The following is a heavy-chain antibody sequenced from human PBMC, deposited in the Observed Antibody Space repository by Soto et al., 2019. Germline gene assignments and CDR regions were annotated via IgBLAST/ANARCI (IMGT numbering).Heavy chain of an antibody. CDR1: GFTFNTYG. CDR3: AKDGHDFWSGYSIYFFDY. J-gene: IGHJ4*02. CDR2: ISYDGRNK. D-gene: IGHD3-3*01. Sequence: GGSLRLSCAASGFTFNTYGMHWVRQAPGKGLEWVAAISYDGRNKYYADSVKGRFTISRDNSLYLQMISLRTEDTAMYYCAKDGHDFWSGYSIYFFDYWGQGTLVTVSS. V-gene: IGHV3-30*18.